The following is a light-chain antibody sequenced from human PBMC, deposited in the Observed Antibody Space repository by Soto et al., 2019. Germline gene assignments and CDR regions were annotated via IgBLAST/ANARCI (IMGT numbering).Light chain of an antibody. CDR3: QQYGSSGT. CDR1: QSLSSS. Sequence: MYQSPATLSVSPGERATLSCRAGQSLSSSLAWYQQKPGQAPRLLIYGADTRATGIPARFSGSGSGTEFTLTISRLEPEDFAVYYCQQYGSSGTFGQGTKVDIK. J-gene: IGKJ1*01. V-gene: IGKV3-15*01. CDR2: GAD.